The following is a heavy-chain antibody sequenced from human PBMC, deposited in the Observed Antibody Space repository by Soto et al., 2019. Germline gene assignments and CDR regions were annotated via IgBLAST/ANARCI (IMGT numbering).Heavy chain of an antibody. D-gene: IGHD5-18*01. V-gene: IGHV3-74*01. CDR1: GFTFSSYW. Sequence: GGSLRLSCAASGFTFSSYWMHWVRQAPGKGLVWVSRINSDGSSTSYADSVKGRFTISRDNAKNTLYLQMNSLRAEDTAVYYCAPTEGLWENFDYWGQGTLVTVSS. CDR3: APTEGLWENFDY. CDR2: INSDGSST. J-gene: IGHJ4*02.